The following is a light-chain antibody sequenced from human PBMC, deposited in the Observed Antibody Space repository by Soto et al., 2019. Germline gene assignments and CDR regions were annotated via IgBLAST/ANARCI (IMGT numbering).Light chain of an antibody. Sequence: IVVTESSGTVSLSPGERATLSCRASQSVSSNLAWSQQKPGQAPRLLIYGASTRATGIPARFSGSGSGTEFTLTISSLQSEDFALYYCQQYNNWPPTFGGGTKVDIK. CDR1: QSVSSN. J-gene: IGKJ4*01. CDR2: GAS. V-gene: IGKV3-15*01. CDR3: QQYNNWPPT.